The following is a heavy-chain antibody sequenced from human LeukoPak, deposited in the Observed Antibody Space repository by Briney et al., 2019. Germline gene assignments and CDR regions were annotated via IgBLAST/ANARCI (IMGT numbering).Heavy chain of an antibody. Sequence: ASVKVSCKASGYTFTSYGISWVRQAPGQGLEWMGRISAYNGNTNYAQKLQGRVTMTTDTSTSTAYMELRSLRSDDTAVYYCARFEVFWSGSNSFDPWGQGTLVTVSS. V-gene: IGHV1-18*01. J-gene: IGHJ5*02. D-gene: IGHD3-3*01. CDR2: ISAYNGNT. CDR1: GYTFTSYG. CDR3: ARFEVFWSGSNSFDP.